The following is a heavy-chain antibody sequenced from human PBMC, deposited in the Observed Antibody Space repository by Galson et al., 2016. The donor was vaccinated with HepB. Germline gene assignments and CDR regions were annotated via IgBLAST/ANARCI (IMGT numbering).Heavy chain of an antibody. CDR1: GFSLSTSGVG. CDR3: VRRHYGILTGCGRGSYFDP. J-gene: IGHJ5*02. V-gene: IGHV2-5*02. Sequence: PALVKPTQTLTLTCTFSGFSLSTSGVGVGWIRQPPGEALEWLALIYWDDDKRYSPSRKSRLPITKDTSKNQVVLKMTNMEPVDTATYYCVRRHYGILTGCGRGSYFDPWGQGTLVTVSS. CDR2: IYWDDDK. D-gene: IGHD3-9*01.